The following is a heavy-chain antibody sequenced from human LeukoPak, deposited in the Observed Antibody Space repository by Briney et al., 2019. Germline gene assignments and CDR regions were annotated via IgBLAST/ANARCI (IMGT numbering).Heavy chain of an antibody. J-gene: IGHJ5*02. Sequence: GGSLRLSCAASGFTFSSYWMHWVRHAPGKGLGWVSRINSDGSSTIYADSVKGRFTISRDNAKNTLYLQMNSLRAEDTAVYYCARQDYYGSGSPKGWFDPWGQGTLVTVSS. V-gene: IGHV3-74*01. CDR2: INSDGSST. CDR3: ARQDYYGSGSPKGWFDP. D-gene: IGHD3-10*01. CDR1: GFTFSSYW.